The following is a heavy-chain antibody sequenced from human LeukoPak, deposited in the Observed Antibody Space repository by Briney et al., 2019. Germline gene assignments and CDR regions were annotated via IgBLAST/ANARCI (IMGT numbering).Heavy chain of an antibody. CDR1: DYTFTSYG. V-gene: IGHV1-18*01. D-gene: IGHD6-13*01. CDR3: ARGGPFSIAAARVYYFDY. CDR2: ISPYRDNT. J-gene: IGHJ4*02. Sequence: ASVKVSCKASDYTFTSYGISWVRQAPGQGLEWMGWISPYRDNTNYAQNLQGRVTMTTDTSTSTAYMELRSLTSDDTAMYYCARGGPFSIAAARVYYFDYWGQGTLVTVSS.